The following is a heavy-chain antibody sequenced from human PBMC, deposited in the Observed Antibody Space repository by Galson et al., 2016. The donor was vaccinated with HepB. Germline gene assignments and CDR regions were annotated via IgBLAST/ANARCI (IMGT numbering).Heavy chain of an antibody. CDR1: GFTFGSFG. J-gene: IGHJ4*02. Sequence: SLRLSCAASGFTFGSFGMHWVRRAPGKGLEWVAVISYDGSNKYYADSVKGRFTISRDNSKNTLYVQMNSLRADDTAVYYCAKDARFDFGYYEGEEHYFDYWGRGTLVTVSS. D-gene: IGHD4-17*01. V-gene: IGHV3-30*18. CDR3: AKDARFDFGYYEGEEHYFDY. CDR2: ISYDGSNK.